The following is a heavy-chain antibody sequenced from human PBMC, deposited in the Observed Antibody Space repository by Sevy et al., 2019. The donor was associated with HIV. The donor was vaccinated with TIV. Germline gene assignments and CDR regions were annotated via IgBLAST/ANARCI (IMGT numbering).Heavy chain of an antibody. Sequence: GGSLRLSCAASGFTFSNYSMSWVRQPPGKGLEWVSTLSFGCGEINYADSVKGRFTISRDNSKSSVYLQMNNLRHEDTAVYYCAREGCTKPHDYWGQGTLVTVSS. CDR2: LSFGCGEI. CDR3: AREGCTKPHDY. J-gene: IGHJ4*02. D-gene: IGHD2-8*01. V-gene: IGHV3-23*01. CDR1: GFTFSNYS.